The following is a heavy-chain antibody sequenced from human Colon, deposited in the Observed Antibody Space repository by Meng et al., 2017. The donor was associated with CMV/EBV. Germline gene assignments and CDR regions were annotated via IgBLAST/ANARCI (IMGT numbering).Heavy chain of an antibody. CDR3: GRTRELHYHDNSGTFDS. D-gene: IGHD3-22*01. CDR2: IAYDGNNK. J-gene: IGHJ4*02. CDR1: FSLSDYA. Sequence: FSLSDYALHGVRQAPGKGLEWLTVIAYDGNNKYDADSVKGRFTISRDTSTNTLYLQMNSLRAEDTAVYYCGRTRELHYHDNSGTFDSWGQGILVTVSS. V-gene: IGHV3-30-3*01.